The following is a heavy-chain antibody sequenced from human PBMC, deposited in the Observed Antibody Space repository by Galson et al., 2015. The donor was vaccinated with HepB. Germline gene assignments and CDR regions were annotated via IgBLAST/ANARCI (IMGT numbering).Heavy chain of an antibody. D-gene: IGHD3-22*01. CDR1: GFTFSNAR. CDR2: IKSKTDGGTT. CDR3: TTRADYYDSSGYYYYDY. J-gene: IGHJ4*02. Sequence: SLRLSCAASGFTFSNARMSWVRQAPGKGLEWVGRIKSKTDGGTTDYAAPVKGRFTISRDDSKNTLYLQMNSLKTEDTAVYYCTTRADYYDSSGYYYYDYWGQGTLVTVSS. V-gene: IGHV3-15*01.